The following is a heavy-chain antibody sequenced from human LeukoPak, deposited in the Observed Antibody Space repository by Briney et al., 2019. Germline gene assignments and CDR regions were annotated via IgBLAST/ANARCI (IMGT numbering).Heavy chain of an antibody. Sequence: SETLSLTCSVSGGSIDRGGFYWTWIRQHRGKGLEWIGYISYSGSTHYNPSLKSRVTISSDTSKTQFSLQLNSVTVADTAVYYCAKDKVFNSGSFDSWGQGILVTVSS. V-gene: IGHV4-31*03. CDR1: GGSIDRGGFY. CDR3: AKDKVFNSGSFDS. D-gene: IGHD3-10*01. J-gene: IGHJ4*02. CDR2: ISYSGST.